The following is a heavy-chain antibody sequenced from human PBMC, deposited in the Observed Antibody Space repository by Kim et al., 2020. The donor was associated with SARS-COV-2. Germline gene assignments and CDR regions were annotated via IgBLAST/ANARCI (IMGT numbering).Heavy chain of an antibody. D-gene: IGHD1-1*01. CDR3: ARDRENSTTGTTGYYYYYMDV. CDR2: IYSGGST. V-gene: IGHV3-53*01. J-gene: IGHJ6*03. Sequence: GGSLRLSCAASGFTVSSNYMSWVRQAPGKGLEWVSVIYSGGSTYYADSVKGRFTISRHNSKNTLYLQMNSLRAEDTAVYYCARDRENSTTGTTGYYYYYMDVWGKGTTVTISS. CDR1: GFTVSSNY.